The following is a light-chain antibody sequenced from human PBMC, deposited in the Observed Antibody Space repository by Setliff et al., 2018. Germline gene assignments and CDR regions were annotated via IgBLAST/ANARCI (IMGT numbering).Light chain of an antibody. CDR1: SSDITNYDY. Sequence: QSVLTQPASVSGSPGQSITISCTGASSDITNYDYVSWYQHHPGKAPKLILYNVSHRPSGISARFSGSKSGNTAYLTISGLQPEDEAEYFCSSYTRSNTLRVFGGGTKGTVL. CDR2: NVS. CDR3: SSYTRSNTLRV. V-gene: IGLV2-14*03. J-gene: IGLJ3*02.